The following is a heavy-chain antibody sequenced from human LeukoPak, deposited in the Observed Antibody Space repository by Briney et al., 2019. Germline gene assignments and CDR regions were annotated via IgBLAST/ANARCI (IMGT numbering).Heavy chain of an antibody. CDR2: IGGRGDNT. V-gene: IGHV3-23*01. J-gene: IGHJ4*02. D-gene: IGHD2-21*02. CDR3: AKNGGDSYGTGHFDY. Sequence: GGSLRLSCAASGFTFSSYAMTWVRQAPGKGLEWVSAIGGRGDNTYYADSVRGRFTISRDNSKSTLYLQMNSLRAEDTAIYYCAKNGGDSYGTGHFDYWGQGTLVAVSS. CDR1: GFTFSSYA.